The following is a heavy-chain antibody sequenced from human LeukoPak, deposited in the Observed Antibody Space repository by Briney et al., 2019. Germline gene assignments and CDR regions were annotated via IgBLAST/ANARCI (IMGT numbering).Heavy chain of an antibody. V-gene: IGHV3-23*01. CDR3: AKMAAFDY. J-gene: IGHJ4*02. CDR2: ISRSGDST. Sequence: GGSLRLSCAGAGFTFTKYAMSWVRQAPGKGLEWVSTISRSGDSTYYADSVKGRFTISRDNSKNTLYLQMNSLRAEDTAIYYCAKMAAFDYWGQGTLVTVSS. D-gene: IGHD5-24*01. CDR1: GFTFTKYA.